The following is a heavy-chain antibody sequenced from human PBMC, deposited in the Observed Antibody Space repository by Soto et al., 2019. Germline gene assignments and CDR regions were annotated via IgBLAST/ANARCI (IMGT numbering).Heavy chain of an antibody. J-gene: IGHJ6*02. D-gene: IGHD4-4*01. CDR3: ARVRDYSTSMDV. CDR2: IYHSGST. CDR1: GGSISTNY. V-gene: IGHV4-59*01. Sequence: QVQLQESGPRLVKPSETVSLTCTVSGGSISTNYWNWIRQPPGKTLEWIGDIYHSGSTNYNPSLKSRVTISIDTSKNQLSLRLTSVTAADTAVYYCARVRDYSTSMDVWGQGTTVTVSS.